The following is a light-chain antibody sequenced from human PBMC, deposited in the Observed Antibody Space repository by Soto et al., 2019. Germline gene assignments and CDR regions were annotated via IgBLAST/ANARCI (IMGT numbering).Light chain of an antibody. Sequence: EIVLTQPPGTLSLSPGERSTLSCRASQNVGSHYLAWYHQKPGXAPXXXXXXXXXXATGIPDRFSGSGSGTHFTXPXXRLEPEDFAVYYCQQYGSLSWPFGKATKVDIK. CDR3: QQYGSLSWP. J-gene: IGKJ1*01. CDR1: QNVGSHY. CDR2: XXX. V-gene: IGKV3-20*01.